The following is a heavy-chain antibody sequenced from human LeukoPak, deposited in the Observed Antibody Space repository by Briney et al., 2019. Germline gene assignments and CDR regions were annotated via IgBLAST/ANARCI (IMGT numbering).Heavy chain of an antibody. CDR2: IYTSGST. V-gene: IGHV4-61*02. Sequence: PSETLSLTCTVSGGYVSSGSYYWRWVRQPAGKGLEWIGRIYTSGSTSYNPSLKGRVTISLDTSNNQFSLKLSSVTAADTAVYYCARAPTIAAADPYYFDYWGQGTLVTVSS. CDR3: ARAPTIAAADPYYFDY. D-gene: IGHD6-13*01. J-gene: IGHJ4*02. CDR1: GGYVSSGSYY.